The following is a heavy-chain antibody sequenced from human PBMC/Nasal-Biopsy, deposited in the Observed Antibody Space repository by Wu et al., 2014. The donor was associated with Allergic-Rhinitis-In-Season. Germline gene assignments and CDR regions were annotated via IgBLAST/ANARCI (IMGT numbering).Heavy chain of an antibody. CDR3: AKDGSRSWYFNGHYMDV. CDR2: IRYDGSNE. V-gene: IGHV3-30*02. D-gene: IGHD6-13*01. J-gene: IGHJ4*02. CDR1: GITFSTYG. Sequence: LRLSCAASGITFSTYGMYWVRQAPGKGLEWVAFIRYDGSNEHYADSVKGRFTISRDNAKNSLYLQMTSLRPEDTAVYYCAKDGSRSWYFNGHYMDVWGQGTLVTVSS.